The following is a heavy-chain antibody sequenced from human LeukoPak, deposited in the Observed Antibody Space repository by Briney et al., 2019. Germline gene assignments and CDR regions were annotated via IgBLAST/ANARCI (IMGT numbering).Heavy chain of an antibody. CDR2: IKQDGSEQ. CDR3: VKRATGSTKSVDY. CDR1: GFTFSSYW. Sequence: SGGSLRLSCAASGFTFSSYWMTWVRQAPGKGLEWVANIKQDGSEQYYVDSVKGRFTISRDNAKNSLYLQMNSLRAEDTAVYYCVKRATGSTKSVDYWGQGTPVTVSS. V-gene: IGHV3-7*01. J-gene: IGHJ4*02. D-gene: IGHD1-7*01.